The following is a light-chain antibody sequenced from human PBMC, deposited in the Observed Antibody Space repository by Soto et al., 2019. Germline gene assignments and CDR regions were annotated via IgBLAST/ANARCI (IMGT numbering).Light chain of an antibody. Sequence: QSALTQPASVSGSPGQSITISCTGTSSDVGGYDHVSWYQQHPGKAPKLIIYDVTVRPSGISPRFSGSKSDNTASLAVSGLQPEEEADYYCSSYTNKDTLLCGGGTKLTVL. CDR2: DVT. CDR1: SSDVGGYDH. J-gene: IGLJ3*02. CDR3: SSYTNKDTLL. V-gene: IGLV2-14*03.